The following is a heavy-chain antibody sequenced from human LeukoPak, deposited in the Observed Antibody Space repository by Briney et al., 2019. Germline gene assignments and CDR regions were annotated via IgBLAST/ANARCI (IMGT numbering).Heavy chain of an antibody. CDR2: IRNDGSNK. V-gene: IGHV3-30*02. Sequence: QPGGSLRLSCGASGFTFTNYGMHWGRQAPGKGLEWVAFIRNDGSNKYYAESVKGRFTISRDNSKNTLYLQMNSLRVEDTAVYYCARGYCSSTSCYASLGYSWGYYMDVWGKGTTVTVSS. D-gene: IGHD2-2*01. J-gene: IGHJ6*03. CDR1: GFTFTNYG. CDR3: ARGYCSSTSCYASLGYSWGYYMDV.